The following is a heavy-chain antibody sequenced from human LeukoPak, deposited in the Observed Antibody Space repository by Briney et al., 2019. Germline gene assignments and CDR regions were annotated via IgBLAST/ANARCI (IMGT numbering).Heavy chain of an antibody. CDR1: GFAFSSYE. CDR3: ARDTPWNGGNL. Sequence: GSLRLSCAASGFAFSSYEMNWVRQAPGKGLEWVSYISFSGRTIYYADSVKGRFTISRDNAKNSLYLQMNSLRAEDTAVYFCARDTPWNGGNLWGQGTTGPVSS. D-gene: IGHD4-23*01. V-gene: IGHV3-48*03. J-gene: IGHJ3*01. CDR2: ISFSGRTI.